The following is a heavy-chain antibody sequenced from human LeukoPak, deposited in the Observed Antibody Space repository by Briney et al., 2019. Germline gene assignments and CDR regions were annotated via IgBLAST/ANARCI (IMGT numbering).Heavy chain of an antibody. CDR1: GGTFSSYA. J-gene: IGHJ4*02. Sequence: SVKVSCKASGGTFSSYAISWVRQAPGQGLEWMGRIIPILGIANYAQKFQGRVTITADKSTSTAYMGLSSLRSEDTAVYYCARGVLLGFGEYHFDYWGQGTLVTVSS. V-gene: IGHV1-69*04. D-gene: IGHD3-10*01. CDR2: IIPILGIA. CDR3: ARGVLLGFGEYHFDY.